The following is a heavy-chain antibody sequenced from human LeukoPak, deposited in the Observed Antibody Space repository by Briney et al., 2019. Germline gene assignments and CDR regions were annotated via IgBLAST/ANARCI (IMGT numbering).Heavy chain of an antibody. Sequence: GGSLRLSCAASGFTFSSYGMHWVRQAPGKGLEWVEVIWYDGSNKYYADSVKGRFTISRDNSKNTLYLQMNSLRAEDTAVYYCARDGDSSGYYYESTPFDYWGQGTLVTVSS. J-gene: IGHJ4*02. CDR1: GFTFSSYG. D-gene: IGHD3-22*01. CDR3: ARDGDSSGYYYESTPFDY. V-gene: IGHV3-33*01. CDR2: IWYDGSNK.